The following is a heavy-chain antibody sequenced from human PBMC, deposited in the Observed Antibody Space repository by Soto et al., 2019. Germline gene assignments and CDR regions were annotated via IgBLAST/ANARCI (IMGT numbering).Heavy chain of an antibody. Sequence: QITLKESGPTLVHPTQTLTLSCTFSGFLLSTKGVGVGWVRQPPGKAPEWLAHIYWNDDKRYSPSLKSRLIITKDTSKKEVVLTVTMMDPVDTGTYYCVRTGVYDVLTGTFDIWGQGTIVSVSS. J-gene: IGHJ3*02. CDR3: VRTGVYDVLTGTFDI. CDR1: GFLLSTKGVG. V-gene: IGHV2-5*04. D-gene: IGHD3-9*01. CDR2: IYWNDDK.